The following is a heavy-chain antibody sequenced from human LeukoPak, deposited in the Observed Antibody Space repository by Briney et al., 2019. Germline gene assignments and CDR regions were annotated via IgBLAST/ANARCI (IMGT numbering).Heavy chain of an antibody. D-gene: IGHD6-13*01. J-gene: IGHJ4*02. CDR3: ARVGSIAAAGTTDY. CDR2: VSSSGSTT. Sequence: GSLRLSCAASGFTFSDYYMSWIRQAPGKGLEWVSYVSSSGSTTHHADSVKGRLTVSRDNAKNSLSLQMNSLRAEDTAVYYCARVGSIAAAGTTDYWGQGTLVTVSS. CDR1: GFTFSDYY. V-gene: IGHV3-11*01.